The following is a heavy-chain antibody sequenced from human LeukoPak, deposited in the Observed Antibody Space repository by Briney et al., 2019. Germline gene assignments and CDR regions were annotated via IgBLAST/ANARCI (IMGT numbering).Heavy chain of an antibody. CDR3: AKDRVVRGVIYFAFDI. D-gene: IGHD3-10*01. V-gene: IGHV3-23*01. CDR2: ISGSGGST. CDR1: GFTFSSYA. Sequence: QPGGSLRLSCAASGFTFSSYAMSWVRQAPGKGLEWVSAISGSGGSTYYADSVKGRFTISRDNSKNTLYLQMNSLRAEDTAVYYCAKDRVVRGVIYFAFDIWGQGTMVTVSS. J-gene: IGHJ3*02.